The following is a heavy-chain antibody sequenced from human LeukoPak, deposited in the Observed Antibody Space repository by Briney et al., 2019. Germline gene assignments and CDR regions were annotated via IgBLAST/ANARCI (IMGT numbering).Heavy chain of an antibody. CDR1: GGSISSSSYY. V-gene: IGHV4-39*01. CDR3: AKIDIGGDSGSYPYYYYMDV. J-gene: IGHJ6*03. Sequence: SETLSLTCTVSGGSISSSSYYWGWIRQPPGKGLEWIGSIYYSGSTYYNPSLKSRVTISVDTSKNQFSLKLSSVTAADTAVYYCAKIDIGGDSGSYPYYYYMDVWGKGTTVTVSS. CDR2: IYYSGST. D-gene: IGHD1-26*01.